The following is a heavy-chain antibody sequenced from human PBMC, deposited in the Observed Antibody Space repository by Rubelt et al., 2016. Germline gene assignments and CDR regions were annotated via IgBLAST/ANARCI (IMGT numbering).Heavy chain of an antibody. D-gene: IGHD6-6*01. CDR2: IYYSGST. V-gene: IGHV4-39*07. CDR3: ARGGPLVAARYDY. Sequence: QLQLQESGPGLVKPSETLSLTCTVSGGSISSSSYYWGWIRQPPGKGLEWIGSIYYSGSTYDTPALKSVGTIAVATSRNPFSRNRGLVTVADTVVYYCARGGPLVAARYDYWGQGTLVTVSS. J-gene: IGHJ4*02. CDR1: GGSISSSSYY.